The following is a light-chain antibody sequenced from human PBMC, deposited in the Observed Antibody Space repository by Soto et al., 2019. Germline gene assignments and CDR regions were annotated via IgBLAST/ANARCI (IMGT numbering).Light chain of an antibody. CDR1: QSISSW. CDR3: QQYNSYWT. J-gene: IGKJ1*01. CDR2: KAS. Sequence: DLQMTQSPSTLSASVGDRVTITCRASQSISSWLAWYQQKPGKAPKLLIYKASSLESGVPSRFSGSGSGTEFTLTINNLQPDDFATYYCQQYNSYWTFGQGTKVEIK. V-gene: IGKV1-5*03.